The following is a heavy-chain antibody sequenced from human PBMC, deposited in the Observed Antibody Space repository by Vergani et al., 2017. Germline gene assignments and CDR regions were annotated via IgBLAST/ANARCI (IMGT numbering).Heavy chain of an antibody. V-gene: IGHV3-30*18. CDR1: GFTFSSYG. J-gene: IGHJ6*03. CDR2: ISYDGSNK. CDR3: AKGPYCSSTSCYYYYYYYMDV. D-gene: IGHD2-2*01. Sequence: QVQLVESGGGVVQPGRSLRLSCAASGFTFSSYGMHWVRQAPGTGLEWVAVISYDGSNKYYADSVKGRFTISRDNSKNTLYLQMNSLRAEDTAMYYCAKGPYCSSTSCYYYYYYYMDVWGKGTTVTVSS.